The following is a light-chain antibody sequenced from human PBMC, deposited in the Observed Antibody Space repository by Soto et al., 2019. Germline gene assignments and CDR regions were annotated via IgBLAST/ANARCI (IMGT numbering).Light chain of an antibody. J-gene: IGKJ1*01. CDR3: QHYDSSPRT. CDR2: GAS. CDR1: QSVSSSY. Sequence: EIVLTQSPGTLPLSPGERATLSCRASQSVSSSYLAWYQQRPGQAPRLLIKGASSRATGIPDRFSGSGSGTDFTLTISRLELEDFAVYYCQHYDSSPRTFGQVTKV. V-gene: IGKV3-20*01.